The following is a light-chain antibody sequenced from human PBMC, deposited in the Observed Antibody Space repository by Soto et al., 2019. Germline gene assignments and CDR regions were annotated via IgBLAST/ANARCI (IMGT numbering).Light chain of an antibody. CDR1: SIDVGGYNY. CDR2: DVS. CDR3: SSYTSSSTL. J-gene: IGLJ1*01. V-gene: IGLV2-14*01. Sequence: QSVLTQAAPVSGAPGQSITISRPGNSIDVGGYNYVSWCQQHPGKAPKLMIYDVSNRPSGVSNRFSGSKSGNTASLAISGLQAEDEADYYCSSYTSSSTLFGTGTKVTVL.